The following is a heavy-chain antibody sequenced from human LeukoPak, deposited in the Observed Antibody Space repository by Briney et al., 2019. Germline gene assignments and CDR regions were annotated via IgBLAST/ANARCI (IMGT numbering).Heavy chain of an antibody. D-gene: IGHD6-13*01. CDR1: GFTFASYA. J-gene: IGHJ4*02. CDR2: ISGSGVST. Sequence: GGSLRLSCAASGFTFASYAMTWVRQAPGKGLEWVSAISGSGVSTYYADSVKGRFTISRDNSKNTLYLQMNSLRAEDTAVYYCAKRIAATSFDYWGQGTLVTVSS. V-gene: IGHV3-23*01. CDR3: AKRIAATSFDY.